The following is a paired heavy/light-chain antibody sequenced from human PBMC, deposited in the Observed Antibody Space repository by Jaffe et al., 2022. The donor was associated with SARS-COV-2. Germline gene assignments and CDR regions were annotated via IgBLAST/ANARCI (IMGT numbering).Heavy chain of an antibody. CDR3: ATRIVVVDTGYFDP. CDR1: GGSFSGFY. Sequence: QVHLQQWGAGLLKPSETLSLTCAVYGGSFSGFYWSWIRQTPGRGLEWIGEINHSGSVNYNPSLKSRVTISVDTSKNQFSLKVDSVTAADTAVYYCATRIVVVDTGYFDPWGQGTRVTVSS. J-gene: IGHJ5*02. V-gene: IGHV4-34*02. D-gene: IGHD1-26*01. CDR2: INHSGSV.
Light chain of an antibody. V-gene: IGLV3-21*04. CDR3: QVWDGSSDLP. J-gene: IGLJ3*02. Sequence: SYVLTQPPSVSVAPGKTASIACGGNNIGTKSVHWYQQKSGQAPVLVIYHDGDRPSGVPERFSGSNSGNSATLTISRVEAGDEADYYCQVWDGSSDLPFGGGTKLTVL. CDR1: NIGTKS. CDR2: HDG.